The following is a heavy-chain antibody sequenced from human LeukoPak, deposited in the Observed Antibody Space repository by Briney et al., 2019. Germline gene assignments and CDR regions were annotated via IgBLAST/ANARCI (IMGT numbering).Heavy chain of an antibody. J-gene: IGHJ4*02. CDR3: ANRIVGATIFDY. Sequence: GGSLRLSCAVSGFTFRSYAMSWVRQAPGKGLEGVSVINDSGDSTYYADSVKGRFTISRDNSKNTLWLQMNSLRAEDTAVYYCANRIVGATIFDYWGQGTLVTVSS. CDR2: INDSGDST. V-gene: IGHV3-23*01. D-gene: IGHD1-26*01. CDR1: GFTFRSYA.